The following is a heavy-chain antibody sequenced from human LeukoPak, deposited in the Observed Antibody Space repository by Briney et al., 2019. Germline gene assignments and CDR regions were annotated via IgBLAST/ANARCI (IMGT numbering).Heavy chain of an antibody. Sequence: SETLYLTCAVYGGSFSGYYWRWIRPPPGEGLEWIGEINHSGSTNYHPSLKSRVTISVDTSKNQFSLKLSSVTAADTAVYYCARGSTASDYWGQGTLVTVSS. D-gene: IGHD5-18*01. CDR3: ARGSTASDY. J-gene: IGHJ4*02. CDR1: GGSFSGYY. CDR2: INHSGST. V-gene: IGHV4-34*01.